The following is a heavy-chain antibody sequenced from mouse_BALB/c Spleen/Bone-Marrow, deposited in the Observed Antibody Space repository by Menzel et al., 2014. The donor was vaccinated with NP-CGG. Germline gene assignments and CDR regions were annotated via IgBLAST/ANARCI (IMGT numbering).Heavy chain of an antibody. V-gene: IGHV4-1*02. CDR2: IHPDSSTI. J-gene: IGHJ3*01. Sequence: EVKLVESGGGLVQPGGSLKLSCAASGFDFSGFWMGWVRQAPGKGLEWIGEIHPDSSTINYTPSLKDRFIISRDNAKNTLYRQRSKGRAEDTALYYRARRGYYGGVADWGQGTLVTCSA. CDR3: ARRGYYGGVAD. CDR1: GFDFSGFW. D-gene: IGHD2-3*01.